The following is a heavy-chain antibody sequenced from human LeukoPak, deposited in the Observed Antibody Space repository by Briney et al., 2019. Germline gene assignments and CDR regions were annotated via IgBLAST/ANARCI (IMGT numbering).Heavy chain of an antibody. V-gene: IGHV1-18*01. CDR3: AREKFGVSFDS. CDR1: GGTFSSYA. Sequence: SSVKVSCKASGGTFSSYAISWVLQAPGQGLEWMGWISPYNGHTNYAQPFQGRVTMATDTSTSSAYMELRSLRSDDTAVYYCAREKFGVSFDSWGQGTLVTVSS. CDR2: ISPYNGHT. J-gene: IGHJ4*02. D-gene: IGHD3-10*01.